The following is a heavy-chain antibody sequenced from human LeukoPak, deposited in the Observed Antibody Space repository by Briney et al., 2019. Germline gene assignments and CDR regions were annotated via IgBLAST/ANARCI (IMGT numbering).Heavy chain of an antibody. CDR3: ARVSGEQWHD. J-gene: IGHJ4*02. V-gene: IGHV1-2*02. D-gene: IGHD6-19*01. CDR2: INPNSGGT. CDR1: GYSFTSYW. Sequence: GESLKISCKGSGYSFTSYWIGWVRQAPGQGLEWMGWINPNSGGTNYAQKFQGRVTMTRDTSISTAYMELSRLRSDDTAVYYCARVSGEQWHDWGQGTLVTVSS.